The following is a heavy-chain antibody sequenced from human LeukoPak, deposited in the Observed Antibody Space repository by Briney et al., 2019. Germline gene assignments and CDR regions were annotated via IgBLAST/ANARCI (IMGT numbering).Heavy chain of an antibody. J-gene: IGHJ5*02. D-gene: IGHD6-19*01. CDR3: ARLIAVAVRDGFDP. Sequence: SQTLSLTCTVSGGSISSGGHYWSWIRQHPGKGLEWIGYIYYSGSTFYNPSLKSRVTISADTSENQFSLKLSSVTAADTAVYYCARLIAVAVRDGFDPRGQGTLVTVSS. CDR2: IYYSGST. V-gene: IGHV4-31*03. CDR1: GGSISSGGHY.